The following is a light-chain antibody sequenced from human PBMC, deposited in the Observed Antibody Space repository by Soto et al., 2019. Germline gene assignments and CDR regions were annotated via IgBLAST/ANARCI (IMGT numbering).Light chain of an antibody. V-gene: IGKV3D-15*01. Sequence: EIVMTQSPVTLSVSPGKRATLSCRASQFVSSNLTWYQQKPGQAPRLLIYGASTRATGIPARFSGSGSGTEFTLTIRNLYSEDFAVYFCQQYHNWPPITFGQGTRLEI. CDR1: QFVSSN. CDR2: GAS. CDR3: QQYHNWPPIT. J-gene: IGKJ5*01.